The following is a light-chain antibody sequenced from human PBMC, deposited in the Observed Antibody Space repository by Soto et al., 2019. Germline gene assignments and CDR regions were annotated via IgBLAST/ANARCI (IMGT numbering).Light chain of an antibody. Sequence: EIVLTKSPDTLSLSPGEGATLSCRASHDVSVSLVWYRQRPGQSPRLLIHDASNRATGISARFSGSGSGTDFTLTIVSLEPEESALYYCQQRASWPYTSGQGTKVDNK. J-gene: IGKJ2*01. V-gene: IGKV3-11*01. CDR1: HDVSVS. CDR3: QQRASWPYT. CDR2: DAS.